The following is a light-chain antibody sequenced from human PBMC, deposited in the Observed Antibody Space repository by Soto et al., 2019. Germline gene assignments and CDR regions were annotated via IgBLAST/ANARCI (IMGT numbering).Light chain of an antibody. CDR2: GAY. V-gene: IGKV1-39*01. J-gene: IGKJ2*01. CDR1: QSIASR. CDR3: QQTDTRPRT. Sequence: DIQMTQSPSSLSASVGDRVTITCRASQSIASRLNWYQQKPGSAPKLLIYGAYTLESGVPSRFSGSGSGTDFTLTVSSLQVEDFATYYCQQTDTRPRTFGQGTKVDVK.